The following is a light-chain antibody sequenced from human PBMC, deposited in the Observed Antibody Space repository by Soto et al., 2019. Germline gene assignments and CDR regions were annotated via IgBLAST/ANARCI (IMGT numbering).Light chain of an antibody. Sequence: EIVLTQSPGTLSLSPGERATLSCRASQSVSSSYLAWYQQKPGQAPRLLIYGASSRATGIPDRFSGSGSGTEFTLTISRLEPADYSVYYCQQYGSSLLYTFGQGTKLEIK. CDR2: GAS. J-gene: IGKJ2*01. CDR3: QQYGSSLLYT. CDR1: QSVSSSY. V-gene: IGKV3-20*01.